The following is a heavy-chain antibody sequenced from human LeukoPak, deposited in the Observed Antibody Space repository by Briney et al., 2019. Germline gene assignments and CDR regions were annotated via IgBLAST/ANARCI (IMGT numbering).Heavy chain of an antibody. V-gene: IGHV2-5*02. CDR1: GFSLTSSGVG. J-gene: IGHJ4*02. CDR2: IYWDDDK. D-gene: IGHD3-22*01. Sequence: SGPTLVKPTQTPTLTCTFSGFSLTSSGVGVGCIRQPPGKALEWLALIYWDDDKRYNTSLKSRLTITKDTSKNQVVLTMTNMDPVDTATYYCAHSSYYSWYFDYWGQGTLVTVST. CDR3: AHSSYYSWYFDY.